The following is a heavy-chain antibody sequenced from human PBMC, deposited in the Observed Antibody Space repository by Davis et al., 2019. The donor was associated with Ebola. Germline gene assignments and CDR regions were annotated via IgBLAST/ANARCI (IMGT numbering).Heavy chain of an antibody. CDR3: AVISGWYGIGFDY. D-gene: IGHD6-19*01. CDR1: GYTFTSYY. Sequence: ASVKVSCKASGYTFTSYYMHWVRQAPGQGLEWMGIINPSGGSTSYAQKFQGRVTMTEDTSTDTAYMELSSLRSEDTAVYYCAVISGWYGIGFDYWGQGTLVTVSS. J-gene: IGHJ4*02. V-gene: IGHV1-46*01. CDR2: INPSGGST.